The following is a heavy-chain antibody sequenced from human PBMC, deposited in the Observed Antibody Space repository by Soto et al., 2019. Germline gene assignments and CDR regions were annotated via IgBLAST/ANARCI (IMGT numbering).Heavy chain of an antibody. V-gene: IGHV1-69*12. J-gene: IGHJ2*01. D-gene: IGHD2-21*02. CDR3: ARTSVVTAIHWYFDL. Sequence: QVQLVQSGAEVKKPGSSVQVSCKASGGPFSSYAISWVRQAPGQGLEWMGGIIPIFGTANYAQKFQGRVTITADESTSTAYMERSSLRSEDTALYYCARTSVVTAIHWYFDLWGRGTLVTVSS. CDR1: GGPFSSYA. CDR2: IIPIFGTA.